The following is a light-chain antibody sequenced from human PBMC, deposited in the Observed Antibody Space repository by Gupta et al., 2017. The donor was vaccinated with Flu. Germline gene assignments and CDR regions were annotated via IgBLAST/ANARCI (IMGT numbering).Light chain of an antibody. CDR1: SSTVGSNN. J-gene: IGLJ3*02. V-gene: IGLV1-44*01. Sequence: RVTITCHGSSSTVGSNNVYWYHHRTRPTPNLLIYNNSPRRSAVPACFSGSKSDASAAITTIGLQAEDEADYYCASNDASRNGGVFGGGTKLTVL. CDR3: ASNDASRNGGV. CDR2: NNS.